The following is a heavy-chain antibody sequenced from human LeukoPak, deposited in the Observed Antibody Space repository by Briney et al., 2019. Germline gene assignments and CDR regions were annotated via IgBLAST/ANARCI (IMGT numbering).Heavy chain of an antibody. Sequence: PGGSLRLSCAASGFTFSSYAMSWVRQAPGKGLEWVSASSGSGGSTYYADSVKGRFTISRDNSKNTLYLQMNSLRAEDTAVYYCAKDWVRGYSYSYVYYFDYWGQGTLVTVSS. V-gene: IGHV3-23*01. CDR3: AKDWVRGYSYSYVYYFDY. CDR1: GFTFSSYA. D-gene: IGHD5-18*01. J-gene: IGHJ4*02. CDR2: SSGSGGST.